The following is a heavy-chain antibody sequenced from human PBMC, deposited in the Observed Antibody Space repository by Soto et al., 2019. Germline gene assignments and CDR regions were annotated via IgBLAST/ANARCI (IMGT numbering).Heavy chain of an antibody. Sequence: QVQLVQSGAEVKKPGSSVKVSCLASRGTFNRYAINWVRQAPGHGLEWLGALVLQFGTPNYAQKFQDRVTIVADESTNTTSMELRGLTSDDTAVYYCARQNRDTPMVPFDVWGQGTLVTVSS. CDR1: RGTFNRYA. D-gene: IGHD5-18*01. J-gene: IGHJ4*02. V-gene: IGHV1-69*01. CDR2: LVLQFGTP. CDR3: ARQNRDTPMVPFDV.